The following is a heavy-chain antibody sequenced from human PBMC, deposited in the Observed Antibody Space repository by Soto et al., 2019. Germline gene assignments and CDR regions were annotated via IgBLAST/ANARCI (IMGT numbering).Heavy chain of an antibody. J-gene: IGHJ5*02. CDR2: IYYSGST. V-gene: IGHV4-39*01. CDR3: ARHLRTSRFSYGRFDP. CDR1: GGSISSSSYY. D-gene: IGHD2-2*01. Sequence: QLQLQESGPGLVKPSETLSLTCTVSGGSISSSSYYWGWIRQPPGKGLEWIGSIYYSGSTYYNPSLKSRVTISVDTSKNQFSLKLSSVTAADTAVYYCARHLRTSRFSYGRFDPWGQGTLVTVSS.